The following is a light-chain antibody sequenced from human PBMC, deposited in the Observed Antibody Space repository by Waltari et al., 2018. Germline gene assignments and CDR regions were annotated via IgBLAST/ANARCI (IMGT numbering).Light chain of an antibody. Sequence: SSELTQAPAVSVALGQTVGITCHADSLRRYYASWYQQKPGQAPVVVISGKNNRTPGIPDRFSGSRSGNTASLSITGAQAEDEADYYCNSRDSTGNHFYVFGTGTKVTVL. CDR1: SLRRYY. V-gene: IGLV3-19*01. J-gene: IGLJ1*01. CDR2: GKN. CDR3: NSRDSTGNHFYV.